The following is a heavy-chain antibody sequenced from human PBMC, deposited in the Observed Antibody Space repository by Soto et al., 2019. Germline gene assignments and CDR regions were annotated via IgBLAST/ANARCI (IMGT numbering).Heavy chain of an antibody. CDR2: ISNDGSKT. J-gene: IGHJ5*02. D-gene: IGHD3-3*01. CDR1: GFTFNSYA. Sequence: QVQLVETGGGVVQPGKSLRLSCATSGFTFNSYALHWVRQAPGKGLEWVALISNDGSKTFYADSVKGRFTISRDTATNTLFLQMNSLTTEDTADYFCARAGETFGLVIFAYLYLWGQGTLVAVSS. CDR3: ARAGETFGLVIFAYLYL. V-gene: IGHV3-30*03.